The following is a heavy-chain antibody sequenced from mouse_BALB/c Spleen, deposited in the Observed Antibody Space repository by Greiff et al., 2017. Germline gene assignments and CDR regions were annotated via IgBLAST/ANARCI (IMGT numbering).Heavy chain of an antibody. Sequence: VQLQQSGAELVRPGALVKLSCKASGFNIKDYYMHWVKQRPEQGLEWIGWIDPENGNTIYDPKFQGKASITADTSSNTAYLQLSSLTSEDTAVYYCARSYYGSSYAWFAYWGQGTLVTVSA. CDR3: ARSYYGSSYAWFAY. V-gene: IGHV14-1*02. CDR2: IDPENGNT. D-gene: IGHD1-1*01. CDR1: GFNIKDYY. J-gene: IGHJ3*01.